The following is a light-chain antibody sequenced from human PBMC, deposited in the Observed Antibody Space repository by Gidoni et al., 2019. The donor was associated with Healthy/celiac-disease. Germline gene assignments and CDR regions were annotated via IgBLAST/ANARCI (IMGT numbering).Light chain of an antibody. CDR3: QQYNNWPRT. V-gene: IGKV3-15*01. CDR1: QSVSSN. J-gene: IGKJ2*01. Sequence: EIVMTQSPATLSVSPGERATLSGRASQSVSSNLAWYQQKPGQAPRLLIYGASNRATGIPARFSGSGSGTEFTLTISSLQSEDFAVYYCQQYNNWPRTFGQGTKLEIK. CDR2: GAS.